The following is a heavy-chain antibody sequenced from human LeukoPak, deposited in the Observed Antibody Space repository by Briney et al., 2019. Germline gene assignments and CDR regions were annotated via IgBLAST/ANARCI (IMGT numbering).Heavy chain of an antibody. Sequence: PGGSLRLSCAASGFTFSSYAMSWVRQAPGKGLEWVSAISGGGGSTYYADSVKGRFTISRDNSKNTLYLQMNSLRAEDTAVYYCAKGHDSSGYYSYVFDYWGQGTLVTVSS. D-gene: IGHD3-22*01. V-gene: IGHV3-23*01. CDR2: ISGGGGST. CDR3: AKGHDSSGYYSYVFDY. J-gene: IGHJ4*02. CDR1: GFTFSSYA.